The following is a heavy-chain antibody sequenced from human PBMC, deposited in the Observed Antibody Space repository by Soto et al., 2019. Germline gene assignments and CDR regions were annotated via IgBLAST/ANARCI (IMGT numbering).Heavy chain of an antibody. J-gene: IGHJ4*02. Sequence: QVQLVESGGGVVQPGRSLRLSCAASGFTFSSYAMHWVRQAPGKGLVWVAVISYDGSNKYYADSVKGRFTISRDNSKNTLYLQMNSLRAEDTAVYYCARGMGRQWLALYYFDYWGQGTLVTVSS. CDR3: ARGMGRQWLALYYFDY. CDR2: ISYDGSNK. V-gene: IGHV3-30-3*01. D-gene: IGHD6-19*01. CDR1: GFTFSSYA.